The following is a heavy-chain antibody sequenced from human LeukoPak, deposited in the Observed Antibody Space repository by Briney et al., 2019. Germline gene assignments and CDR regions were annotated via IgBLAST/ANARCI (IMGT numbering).Heavy chain of an antibody. D-gene: IGHD2-15*01. J-gene: IGHJ4*02. CDR2: IYYSGST. CDR3: ARVGSGGGFDY. CDR1: GGSISSGGYY. V-gene: IGHV4-31*03. Sequence: SQTLSLTCTVSGGSISSGGYYWSWIRQHPGKGLEWIGYIYYSGSTYYNPSLKSRVIISVDTSKKQFSLNLTSVTAADTAVYYCARVGSGGGFDYWGRGTLVTVSS.